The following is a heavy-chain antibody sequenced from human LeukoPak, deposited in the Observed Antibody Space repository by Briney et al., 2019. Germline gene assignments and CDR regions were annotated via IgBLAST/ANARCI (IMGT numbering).Heavy chain of an antibody. J-gene: IGHJ3*02. V-gene: IGHV3-30-3*01. CDR1: GFTFDDYA. Sequence: GGSLRLSCAASGFTFDDYAMHWVRQAPGKGLEWVAVISYDGSNKYYADSVKGRFTISRDNSKNTLYLQMNSLRAEDTAVYYCARSSGWYPGAFDIWGQGTMVTVSS. CDR3: ARSSGWYPGAFDI. D-gene: IGHD6-19*01. CDR2: ISYDGSNK.